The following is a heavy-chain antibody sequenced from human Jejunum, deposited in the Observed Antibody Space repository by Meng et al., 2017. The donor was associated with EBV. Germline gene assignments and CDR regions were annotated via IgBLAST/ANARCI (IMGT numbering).Heavy chain of an antibody. CDR1: GGSFGGYF. CDR3: ARSGAIIGVQGAPDY. CDR2: INQVGST. Sequence: VQLQRRGAGLLKPSETPSPTCAVSGGSFGGYFWTWIRQAPGKGLEWIGEINQVGSTNYNPSLKSRVTISVDTSNIQFSLKVTSVTAADTAVYYCARSGAIIGVQGAPDYWGQGTLVTVSS. V-gene: IGHV4-34*01. D-gene: IGHD3-3*01. J-gene: IGHJ4*02.